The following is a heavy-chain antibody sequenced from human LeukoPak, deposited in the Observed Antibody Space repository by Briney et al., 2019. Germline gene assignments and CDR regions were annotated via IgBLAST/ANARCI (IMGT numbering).Heavy chain of an antibody. Sequence: SETLSLTCTVSGGSISSYYWSWIRQPPGKGLEWIGYIYYSGSTNYNPSLTSRVTISVDTSRNQFSLKLSSVTAADTAVYYCARAYTIQLWLPEPYFDYWGQGTLVTVSS. CDR1: GGSISSYY. J-gene: IGHJ4*02. V-gene: IGHV4-59*01. CDR3: ARAYTIQLWLPEPYFDY. CDR2: IYYSGST. D-gene: IGHD5-18*01.